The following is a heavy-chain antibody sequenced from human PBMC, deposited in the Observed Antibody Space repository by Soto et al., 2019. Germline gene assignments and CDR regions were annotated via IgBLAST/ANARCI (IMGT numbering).Heavy chain of an antibody. V-gene: IGHV3-23*01. D-gene: IGHD2-2*03. CDR3: AKSAMDSSPFDS. CDR2: IAGGGGST. CDR1: GFIFSNFA. Sequence: EVQLLEAGGGLVKPGESLRLSCTASGFIFSNFAMNWVRQAPGRGLERVATIAGGGGSTFYADSVKGRFTISRDNSKNALYLQIDRLRDEDPAVYYCAKSAMDSSPFDSWGQGALVTVSS. J-gene: IGHJ4*02.